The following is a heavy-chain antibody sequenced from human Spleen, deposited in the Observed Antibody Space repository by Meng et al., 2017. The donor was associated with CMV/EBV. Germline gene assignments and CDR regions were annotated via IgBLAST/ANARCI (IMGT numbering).Heavy chain of an antibody. Sequence: GGSLRLSCAASGFTVFSNEMSWVRQAPGKGLEWVAFISYDGSKKYHADSVKGRFTVSRDNSKNTLYLQMNSLRAEDTAVYYCARVLITIFGVVIKDYYYGMDVWGQGTTVTVSS. CDR3: ARVLITIFGVVIKDYYYGMDV. J-gene: IGHJ6*02. CDR1: GFTVFSNE. V-gene: IGHV3-30*04. D-gene: IGHD3-3*01. CDR2: ISYDGSKK.